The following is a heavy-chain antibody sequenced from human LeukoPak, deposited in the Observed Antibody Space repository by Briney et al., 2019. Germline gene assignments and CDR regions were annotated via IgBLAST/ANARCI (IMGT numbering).Heavy chain of an antibody. CDR1: EYTFTGYY. V-gene: IGHV1-2*02. CDR2: INPNSGGT. J-gene: IGHJ4*02. D-gene: IGHD6-19*01. Sequence: GASVKVSCKASEYTFTGYYMHWVRQAPGQGLEWMGWINPNSGGTNYAQKFQGRVTMTRDTSISTAYMELSRLRSDDTAVYYCAREDRYSSGWYADWGQGTLVTVSS. CDR3: AREDRYSSGWYAD.